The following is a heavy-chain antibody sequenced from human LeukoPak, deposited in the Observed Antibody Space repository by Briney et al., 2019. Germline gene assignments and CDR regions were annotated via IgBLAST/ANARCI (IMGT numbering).Heavy chain of an antibody. CDR2: ISGSGGST. CDR1: GFTFSSYA. Sequence: GGSLRLSCAASGFTFSSYAMSWVRQAPGKGLEWVSAISGSGGSTYYADSVKGQFTISRDNSKNTLYLQMNSLRAEDTAVYYCAKDHRHYYDSSGYATPWGQGTLVTVSS. D-gene: IGHD3-22*01. CDR3: AKDHRHYYDSSGYATP. J-gene: IGHJ5*02. V-gene: IGHV3-23*01.